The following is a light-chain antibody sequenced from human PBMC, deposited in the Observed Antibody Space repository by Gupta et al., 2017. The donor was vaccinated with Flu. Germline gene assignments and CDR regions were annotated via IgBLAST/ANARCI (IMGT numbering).Light chain of an antibody. CDR2: DVT. CDR3: SSYTSGSTFYV. Sequence: QSVLTQPASVSGSPGQSITISCTGTSSDVGRSDSVSWYQQHPDKAPKLIIYDVTNRPSGVSSRFSGSKSGNTASLTISGLQPEDETDYYCSSYTSGSTFYVFGTGTKVTVL. CDR1: SSDVGRSDS. V-gene: IGLV2-14*01. J-gene: IGLJ1*01.